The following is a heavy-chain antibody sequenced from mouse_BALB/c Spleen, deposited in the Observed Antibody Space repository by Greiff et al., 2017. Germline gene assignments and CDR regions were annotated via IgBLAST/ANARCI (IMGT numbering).Heavy chain of an antibody. CDR3: ARRYYRYDGYYFDY. Sequence: QVQLQQPGAELVKPGASVKLSCKASGYTFTSYWMHWVKQRPGQGLEWIGEINPSNGRTNYNEKFKSKATLTVDKSSSTAYMQLSSLTSEDSAVYYCARRYYRYDGYYFDYWGQGTTLTVSS. V-gene: IGHV1S81*02. CDR1: GYTFTSYW. J-gene: IGHJ2*01. CDR2: INPSNGRT. D-gene: IGHD2-14*01.